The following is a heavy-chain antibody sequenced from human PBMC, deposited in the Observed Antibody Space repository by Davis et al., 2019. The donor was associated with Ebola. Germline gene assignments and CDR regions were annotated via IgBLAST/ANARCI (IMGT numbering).Heavy chain of an antibody. CDR2: IQYDGSNE. Sequence: PGGSLRLSCAASGFIFSNYGMHWVRQAPGKGLEWVAFIQYDGSNEYYTDSVKGRFIISRDISNNTLSLQMNGLRPEDTAVYYCAKVMARGLIVAYYGMDVWGQGTTVTVSS. CDR1: GFIFSNYG. CDR3: AKVMARGLIVAYYGMDV. J-gene: IGHJ6*02. V-gene: IGHV3-30*02. D-gene: IGHD3-10*01.